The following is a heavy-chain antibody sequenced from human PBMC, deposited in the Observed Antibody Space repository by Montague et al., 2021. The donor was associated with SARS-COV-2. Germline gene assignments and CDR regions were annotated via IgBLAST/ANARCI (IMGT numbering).Heavy chain of an antibody. CDR1: GGSISSYY. CDR2: IYYSGST. J-gene: IGHJ4*02. Sequence: SETLSLTCTVSGGSISSYYWSWIRQPPGKGLEWIGYIYYSGSTNYNPSFKSRVTISVDTSKNQFSLKLSSVTAADTAVYYCARHFYDSSGYYSEAYFDYWGQGTLVTVSS. V-gene: IGHV4-59*08. CDR3: ARHFYDSSGYYSEAYFDY. D-gene: IGHD3-22*01.